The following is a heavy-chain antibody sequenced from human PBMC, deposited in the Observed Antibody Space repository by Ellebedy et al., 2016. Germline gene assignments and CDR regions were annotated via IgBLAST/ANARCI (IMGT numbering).Heavy chain of an antibody. CDR2: VFWDDEK. V-gene: IGHV2-5*02. J-gene: IGHJ4*02. Sequence: SGPTLVXPTQTLTLTCALSGFSLRTGRVAVGWIRQPPRKPLECLAVVFWDDEKHFSPSLASRLTITRDTSSNRVVLRFTDMAPDDTATYFCAHGDLHYDALTRSDVAPFDFWGPGIVVTVSS. D-gene: IGHD4/OR15-4a*01. CDR1: GFSLRTGRVA. CDR3: AHGDLHYDALTRSDVAPFDF.